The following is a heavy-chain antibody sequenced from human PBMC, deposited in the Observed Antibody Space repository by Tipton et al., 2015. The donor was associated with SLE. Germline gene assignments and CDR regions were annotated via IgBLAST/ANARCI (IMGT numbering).Heavy chain of an antibody. D-gene: IGHD2-15*01. CDR3: ARISRRDPWNHYHPTDAFDF. J-gene: IGHJ3*01. Sequence: TLSLTCAVSGVSISSGDYSCWIRQPPGKGLEWIGCFFHSENSYYNPSLKSRVTISVDRSKNQFSLNLTSVIAADTAVYYCARISRRDPWNHYHPTDAFDFWGQGTMVTVSS. CDR1: GVSISSGDYS. CDR2: FFHSENS. V-gene: IGHV4-30-2*02.